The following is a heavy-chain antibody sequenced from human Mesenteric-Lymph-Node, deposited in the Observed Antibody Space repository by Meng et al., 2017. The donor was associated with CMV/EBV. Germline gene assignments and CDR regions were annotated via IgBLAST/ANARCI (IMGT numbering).Heavy chain of an antibody. CDR3: ARDPRWGIDY. J-gene: IGHJ4*02. CDR1: GFTFRSYA. Sequence: LSCAACGFTFRSYAMSWVRQAAGKGLEWVSSITGSGDRTHYADSVKGRFIVSRDNNKNTLYLQMKSLRGEDTAVYYCARDPRWGIDYWGQGTLVTVSS. V-gene: IGHV3-23*01. D-gene: IGHD3-16*01. CDR2: ITGSGDRT.